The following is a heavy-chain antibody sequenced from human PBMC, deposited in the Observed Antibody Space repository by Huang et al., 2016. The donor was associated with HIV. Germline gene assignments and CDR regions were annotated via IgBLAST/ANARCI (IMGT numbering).Heavy chain of an antibody. D-gene: IGHD3-10*01. CDR1: GFTFTNYA. CDR2: IGISSSYI. J-gene: IGHJ6*02. Sequence: EVQLVESGGGLVKPGGSLRLSCVASGFTFTNYAMNWVRQVPGKGREWVSAIGISSSYIYYADSGKGRFTISRDDAKNSLYLQMNSLRAEDTAVYYCARPQGVKVRGIIRSYYYYYGMDVWGRGTTVTVSS. V-gene: IGHV3-21*06. CDR3: ARPQGVKVRGIIRSYYYYYGMDV.